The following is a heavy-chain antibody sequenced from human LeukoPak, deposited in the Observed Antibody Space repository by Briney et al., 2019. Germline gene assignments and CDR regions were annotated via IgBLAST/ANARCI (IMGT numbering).Heavy chain of an antibody. CDR3: ARANTAMAQFDC. CDR2: IYSGGSI. V-gene: IGHV3-53*01. D-gene: IGHD5-18*01. J-gene: IGHJ4*02. Sequence: GGSLRLSCAASGFTVSSKYMSWVRQAPGKGLEWVSVIYSGGSIYYADSVKGRFTISRDNSKNTLYLQMNSLRAEDTAVYYCARANTAMAQFDCWGQGTLVTVSS. CDR1: GFTVSSKY.